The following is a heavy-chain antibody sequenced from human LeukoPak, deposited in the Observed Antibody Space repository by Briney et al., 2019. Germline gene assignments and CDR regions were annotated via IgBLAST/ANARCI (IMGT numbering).Heavy chain of an antibody. CDR2: ITDNAGST. D-gene: IGHD1-26*01. Sequence: GRSLRLSCLASGFTFSNYAMHWVRQAPGKGLEYISAITDNAGSTYYADSVKGRFTISRDNSKNTLYLQMSSLTAEDTAVYYCVKRATVGAPSPLFDYWGQGTLVTVSS. CDR3: VKRATVGAPSPLFDY. J-gene: IGHJ4*02. V-gene: IGHV3-64D*09. CDR1: GFTFSNYA.